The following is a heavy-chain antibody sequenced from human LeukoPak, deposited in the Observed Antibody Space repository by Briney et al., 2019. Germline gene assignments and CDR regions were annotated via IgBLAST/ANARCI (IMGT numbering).Heavy chain of an antibody. Sequence: SVKVSCKASGGTFSSYAISWVRQAPGQGLEWMGGIIPIFGTANYAQKFQGRVTITADESTSTAYMELSSLRSEDTAAYYCASGGRPMEYQLLYLGWFDPWGQGTLVTVSS. V-gene: IGHV1-69*13. CDR3: ASGGRPMEYQLLYLGWFDP. CDR2: IIPIFGTA. J-gene: IGHJ5*02. CDR1: GGTFSSYA. D-gene: IGHD2-2*02.